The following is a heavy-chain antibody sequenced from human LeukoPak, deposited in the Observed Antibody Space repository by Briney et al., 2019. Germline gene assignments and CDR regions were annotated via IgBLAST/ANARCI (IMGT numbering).Heavy chain of an antibody. CDR2: MNPNSGNT. D-gene: IGHD3-9*01. Sequence: VASVKVSCKASGYTFTSYDIDWVRQATGQGLEWMGWMNPNSGNTGYAQKFQGRVTMTRNTSISTAYMELSSLRSEDTAVYYCARYSVLRYFDDDAFDIWGQGTMVTGSS. J-gene: IGHJ3*02. CDR1: GYTFTSYD. CDR3: ARYSVLRYFDDDAFDI. V-gene: IGHV1-8*01.